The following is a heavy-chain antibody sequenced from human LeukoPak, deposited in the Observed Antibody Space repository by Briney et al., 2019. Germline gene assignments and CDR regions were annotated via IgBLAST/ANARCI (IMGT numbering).Heavy chain of an antibody. J-gene: IGHJ6*03. CDR3: AREAKGTNYFYYYMDV. Sequence: SETLSLTCTVSGGSISSRSYYWGWIRQPPGKGLEWIGSIYYSGSTYYNPSLKSRVTISVDTSKNQFSLKLSSVTAADTAVYYCAREAKGTNYFYYYMDVWGKGTTVTVSS. D-gene: IGHD2/OR15-2a*01. CDR2: IYYSGST. V-gene: IGHV4-39*07. CDR1: GGSISSRSYY.